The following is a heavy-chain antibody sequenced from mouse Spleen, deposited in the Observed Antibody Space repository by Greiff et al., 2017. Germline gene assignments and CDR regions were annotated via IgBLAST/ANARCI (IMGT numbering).Heavy chain of an antibody. D-gene: IGHD2-14*01. Sequence: VQLQQSGPELVKPGASVKISRKASGYAFSSSWMNWVKQRPGKGLEWIGRIYPGDGDTNYNGKFKGKATLTADKSSSTAYMQLSSLTSEDSAVYFCARSNRYDWFAYWGQGTLVTVSA. CDR3: ARSNRYDWFAY. CDR1: GYAFSSSW. CDR2: IYPGDGDT. V-gene: IGHV1-82*01. J-gene: IGHJ3*01.